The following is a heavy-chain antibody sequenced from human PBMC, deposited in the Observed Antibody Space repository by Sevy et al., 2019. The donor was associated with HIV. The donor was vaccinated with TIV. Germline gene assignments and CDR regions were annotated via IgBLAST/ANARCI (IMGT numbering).Heavy chain of an antibody. J-gene: IGHJ4*02. V-gene: IGHV3-23*01. CDR1: GFTFSSYA. CDR3: AKPKWTTVTTTSYDY. Sequence: GGSLTLSCAASGFTFSSYAMSWVRQAPGKGLEWVSAISGSGGSTYYADSVKGRFTISRDNSKNTLYLQMNSLRAEDTAVYYCAKPKWTTVTTTSYDYWGQGTLVTVYS. D-gene: IGHD4-17*01. CDR2: ISGSGGST.